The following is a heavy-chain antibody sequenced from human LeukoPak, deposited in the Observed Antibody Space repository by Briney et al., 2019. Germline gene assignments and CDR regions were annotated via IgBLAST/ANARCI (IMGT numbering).Heavy chain of an antibody. CDR1: GFTFSSYA. J-gene: IGHJ5*02. CDR2: VYYDGTT. Sequence: GSLRLSCAVSGFTFSSYAMSWVRQPPGKGLEWIGSVYYDGTTYYNPSLKSRVTISVDTSKNQFSLRLSSVNAADTAVYYCARVPLHYQYGLGHFHPWGQGTLVTVSS. CDR3: ARVPLHYQYGLGHFHP. D-gene: IGHD3-10*01. V-gene: IGHV4-39*07.